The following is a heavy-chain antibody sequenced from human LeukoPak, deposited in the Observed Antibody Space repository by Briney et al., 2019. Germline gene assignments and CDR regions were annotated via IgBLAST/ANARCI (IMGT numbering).Heavy chain of an antibody. Sequence: GGSLRLSCAASGFTFDDYGMSWVRQVPGKGLEWVSGINWNGGSTGYADSVKGRFTISRDNAKNSLYLQMNSLRAEDTAVYYCAKVVVGTVIVVASSNYYYYYMDVWGKGTTVTISS. V-gene: IGHV3-20*04. J-gene: IGHJ6*03. CDR1: GFTFDDYG. D-gene: IGHD3-22*01. CDR3: AKVVVGTVIVVASSNYYYYYMDV. CDR2: INWNGGST.